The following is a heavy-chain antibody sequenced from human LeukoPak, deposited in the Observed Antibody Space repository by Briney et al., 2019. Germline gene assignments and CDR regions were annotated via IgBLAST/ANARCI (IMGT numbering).Heavy chain of an antibody. CDR3: ARGMPLVRGIIVGFDY. V-gene: IGHV5-51*01. CDR2: IYPGDSDT. J-gene: IGHJ4*02. CDR1: GYIFTNYW. Sequence: GESLNISCKGSGYIFTNYWIGWVRQMPGKGLEWMGLIYPGDSDTRYSPSFRGQVTISADKSISTAFLQWSSLKASDTAMYYCARGMPLVRGIIVGFDYWGQGTLVTVSS. D-gene: IGHD3-10*01.